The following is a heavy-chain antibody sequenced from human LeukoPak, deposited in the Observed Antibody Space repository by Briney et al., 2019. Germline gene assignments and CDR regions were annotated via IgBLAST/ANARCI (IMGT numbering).Heavy chain of an antibody. J-gene: IGHJ5*02. CDR3: ARDFGLAARRGFWYNWFDP. CDR2: INPNSGGT. V-gene: IGHV1-2*06. D-gene: IGHD6-6*01. CDR1: GYTFTGYY. Sequence: ASVKVSCKASGYTFTGYYMHWVRQAPGQGLEWMGRINPNSGGTNYAQKFQGRVTMTRDTSISTAYMELSRLRSDDTAVYHCARDFGLAARRGFWYNWFDPWGQGTLVTVSS.